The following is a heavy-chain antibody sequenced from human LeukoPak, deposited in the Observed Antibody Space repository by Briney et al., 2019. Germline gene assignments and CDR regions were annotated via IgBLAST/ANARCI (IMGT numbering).Heavy chain of an antibody. CDR3: ARRVLLWFGELSRDDAFDI. D-gene: IGHD3-10*01. CDR1: GFTFSSYA. CDR2: ISGSGGST. J-gene: IGHJ3*02. Sequence: GGSLRLSCAASGFTFSSYAMSWVRQAPGKGLEWVSAISGSGGSTYYADSVKGRFTISRDNSKNTLYLQMNSLRAEDTAVYYCARRVLLWFGELSRDDAFDIWGQGTMVTVSS. V-gene: IGHV3-23*01.